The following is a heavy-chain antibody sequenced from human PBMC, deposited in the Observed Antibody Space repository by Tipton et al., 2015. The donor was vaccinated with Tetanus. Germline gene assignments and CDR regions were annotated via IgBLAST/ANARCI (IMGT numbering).Heavy chain of an antibody. V-gene: IGHV1-2*02. CDR3: ARVGYPGSGGDSRDY. J-gene: IGHJ4*02. CDR2: INPNSGGT. Sequence: QLVQSGAEVKKPGASVKVSCRASGYTFTGYYMHWVRQAPGQGLEWMGWINPNSGGTNYAQKFQGRVTMTRDTSISTAYMELSRLRSDDTAVYYCARVGYPGSGGDSRDYWGQGTLVTVSS. D-gene: IGHD2-21*02. CDR1: GYTFTGYY.